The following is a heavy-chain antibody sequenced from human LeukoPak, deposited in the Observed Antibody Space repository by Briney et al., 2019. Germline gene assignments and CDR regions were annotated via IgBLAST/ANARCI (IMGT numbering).Heavy chain of an antibody. CDR1: GYTFTGYY. V-gene: IGHV1-2*02. CDR2: INPSSGGT. CDR3: ARVDANDSSGYLAGLDY. J-gene: IGHJ4*02. D-gene: IGHD3-22*01. Sequence: ASVKVSCKASGYTFTGYYMHWVRQAPGQGLEWMGWINPSSGGTNYAQKFQGRVTMTRDTSISTAYMELSRLRSDDTAVYYCARVDANDSSGYLAGLDYWGQGTLVTVSS.